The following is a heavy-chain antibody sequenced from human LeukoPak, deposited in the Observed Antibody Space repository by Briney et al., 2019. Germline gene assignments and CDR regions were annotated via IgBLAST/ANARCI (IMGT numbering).Heavy chain of an antibody. Sequence: GGSLRLSCAASGFTFSSYAMSWVRQAPGKGLEWVSAITNSGGTTYYADSVEGRFTISRDNSKNTLYLQMNSLRAEDTAVYYCAKFLGVSVWYGISGPWGQGTLVTVSS. V-gene: IGHV3-23*01. D-gene: IGHD3-10*01. CDR1: GFTFSSYA. CDR3: AKFLGVSVWYGISGP. CDR2: ITNSGGTT. J-gene: IGHJ5*02.